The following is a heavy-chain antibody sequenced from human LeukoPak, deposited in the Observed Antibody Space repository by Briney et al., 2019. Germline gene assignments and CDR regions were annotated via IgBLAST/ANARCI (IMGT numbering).Heavy chain of an antibody. V-gene: IGHV3-7*03. D-gene: IGHD6-13*01. J-gene: IGHJ4*02. CDR2: IKPDGTTK. CDR1: GFPFSSYS. Sequence: PGGSLRLSCAASGFPFSSYSMTWVRQAPGKGLEWVANIKPDGTTKFYVGSVKGRLTISRDNALNSLYLQMNSLRAEDTAIYYCARSIPYGTTWYGRSDYWGQGTLVTVSS. CDR3: ARSIPYGTTWYGRSDY.